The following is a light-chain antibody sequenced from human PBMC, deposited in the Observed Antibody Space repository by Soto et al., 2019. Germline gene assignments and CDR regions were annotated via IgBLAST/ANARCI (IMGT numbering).Light chain of an antibody. Sequence: EMVMTQSPATLSVSPGERVTLSCRASESVHSNLAWYQQKPGQGPSLLIYYASTRVTGVPDRFSGSGSGTEFTLTISSLQSEDFGVYYCQHYSNWPPTFGRGTKVEIK. CDR1: ESVHSN. V-gene: IGKV3-15*01. CDR3: QHYSNWPPT. J-gene: IGKJ3*01. CDR2: YAS.